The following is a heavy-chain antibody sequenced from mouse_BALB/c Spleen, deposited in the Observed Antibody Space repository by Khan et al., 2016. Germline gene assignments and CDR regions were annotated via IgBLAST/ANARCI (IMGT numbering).Heavy chain of an antibody. V-gene: IGHV3-2*02. CDR2: IIYSGST. Sequence: EVQLQESGPGLVKPSQSLSLTCTVTGYSITSDYAWHWLRQFPGNKLEWMGYIIYSGSTTYTPSLKSRISITRDTSKNQFFLQLNSVTIEDTATYNCACDGPDYALDYWGQGTSVTVSS. CDR3: ACDGPDYALDY. J-gene: IGHJ4*01. D-gene: IGHD1-1*01. CDR1: GYSITSDYA.